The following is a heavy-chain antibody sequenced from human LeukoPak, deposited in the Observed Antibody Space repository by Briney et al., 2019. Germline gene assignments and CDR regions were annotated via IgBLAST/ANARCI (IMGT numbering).Heavy chain of an antibody. CDR3: ARDSSSWRQDFDY. D-gene: IGHD6-13*01. CDR2: IYSGGST. CDR1: GLTVSSNY. V-gene: IGHV3-66*02. J-gene: IGHJ4*02. Sequence: PGGSLRLSCAASGLTVSSNYMSWVRQAPGKGLEWVSVIYSGGSTYYADSVKGRFTISRDNSKNTLYLQMNSLRAEDTAVYYCARDSSSWRQDFDYWGQGTLVTVSS.